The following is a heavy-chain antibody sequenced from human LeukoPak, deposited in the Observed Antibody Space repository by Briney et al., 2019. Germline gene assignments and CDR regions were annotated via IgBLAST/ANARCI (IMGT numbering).Heavy chain of an antibody. D-gene: IGHD3-9*01. CDR1: GYTFISYD. V-gene: IGHV1-18*01. CDR2: ISAYNGNT. CDR3: ARDVLRYFDWLSPDPIRFDP. Sequence: ASVKVSCKASGYTFISYDINWVRQAPGQGLEWMGWISAYNGNTNYAQKLQGRVTMTTDTSTSTAYMELRSLRSDDTAVYYCARDVLRYFDWLSPDPIRFDPWGQGTLVTVSS. J-gene: IGHJ5*02.